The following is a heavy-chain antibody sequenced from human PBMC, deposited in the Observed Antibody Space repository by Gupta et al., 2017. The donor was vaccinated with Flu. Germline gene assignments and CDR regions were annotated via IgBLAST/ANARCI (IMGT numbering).Heavy chain of an antibody. V-gene: IGHV4-59*08. CDR3: ARLGGGGTSYGMDV. D-gene: IGHD3-16*01. Sequence: QVQLQESGPGLLKPSETLSLTCTVSGGSISNLYWSWGRRSPGRGLEWIGKIDYSGKTNYNPALKSRFTISLDSSKNHFSLNLSSVTAADRAVYFCARLGGGGTSYGMDVWGQGTRVIGS. J-gene: IGHJ6*02. CDR1: GGSISNLY. CDR2: IDYSGKT.